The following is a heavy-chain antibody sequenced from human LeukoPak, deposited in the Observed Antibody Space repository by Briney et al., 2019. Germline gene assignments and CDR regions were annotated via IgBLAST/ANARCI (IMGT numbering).Heavy chain of an antibody. D-gene: IGHD6-6*01. CDR3: ARDRRYSSSSLYYFDY. Sequence: GASVKVSCKASGYTFTGYYMHWVRQAPGQGLEWMRWINPNSGGTNYAQKFQGWVTMTRDTSISTAYMELSRLRSDDTAVYYCARDRRYSSSSLYYFDYWGQGTLVTVSS. CDR2: INPNSGGT. J-gene: IGHJ4*02. V-gene: IGHV1-2*04. CDR1: GYTFTGYY.